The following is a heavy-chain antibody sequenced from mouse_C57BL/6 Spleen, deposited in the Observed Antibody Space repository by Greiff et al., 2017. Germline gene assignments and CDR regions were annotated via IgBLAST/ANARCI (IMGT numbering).Heavy chain of an antibody. CDR1: GYAFSSSW. Sequence: VKLQESGPELVKPGASVKISCKASGYAFSSSWMNWVKQRPGKGLEWIGRIYPGDVDNKYNGKLKGKATLTADKSSSTDYMQLRSLTYEDSVVYFVARWEGYYGSSYGYFDVWGTGTTVTVSS. CDR3: ARWEGYYGSSYGYFDV. V-gene: IGHV1-82*01. D-gene: IGHD1-1*01. J-gene: IGHJ1*03. CDR2: IYPGDVDN.